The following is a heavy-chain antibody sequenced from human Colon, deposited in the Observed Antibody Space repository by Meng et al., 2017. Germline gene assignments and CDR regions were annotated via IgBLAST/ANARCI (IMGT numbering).Heavy chain of an antibody. Sequence: VHVVEPGGGLVQPGESLGLSCAASGFPFSSHRMHWVRQVPGKGLEWVSRIDSDGTSISYTDSVKGRFSISRDNAKNTLSLEMNSLRAEDTAVYYCARSLRYDYGWVWGQGTLVTVSS. J-gene: IGHJ4*02. CDR3: ARSLRYDYGWV. CDR2: IDSDGTSI. CDR1: GFPFSSHR. V-gene: IGHV3-74*01. D-gene: IGHD3-10*01.